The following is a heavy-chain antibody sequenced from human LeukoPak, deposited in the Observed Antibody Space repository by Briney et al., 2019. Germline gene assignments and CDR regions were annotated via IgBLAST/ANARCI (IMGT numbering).Heavy chain of an antibody. Sequence: SETLSLTCTVSGGSISSGGYYWSWIRQPPGKGLEWIGYIYHSGSTYYNPSLKSRVTISVDRSKNQFSLKLSSVTAADTAVYYCARPEFGSSWTGAFDIWGQGTMVTVSS. CDR2: IYHSGST. CDR3: ARPEFGSSWTGAFDI. CDR1: GGSISSGGYY. D-gene: IGHD6-13*01. J-gene: IGHJ3*02. V-gene: IGHV4-30-2*01.